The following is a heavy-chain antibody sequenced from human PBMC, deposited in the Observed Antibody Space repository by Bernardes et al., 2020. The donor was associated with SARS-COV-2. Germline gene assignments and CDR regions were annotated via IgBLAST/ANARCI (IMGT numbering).Heavy chain of an antibody. CDR1: GFTFSTYG. Sequence: GGSLRLSCAASGFTFSTYGMNWVRQAPGKGLDWISYISATSDSIYYADSVKGRFTISRDNARNSLYLHMNSLRAEDTAVYYCTRQTSSWYWGQGSLVTVSS. V-gene: IGHV3-48*01. CDR2: ISATSDSI. J-gene: IGHJ4*02. CDR3: TRQTSSWY. D-gene: IGHD6-13*01.